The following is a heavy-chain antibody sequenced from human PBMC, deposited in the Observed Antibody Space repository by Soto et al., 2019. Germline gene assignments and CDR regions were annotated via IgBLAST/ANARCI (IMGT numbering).Heavy chain of an antibody. Sequence: EVQLVDSGGGLDQPGRSLRLSCTALGSTFGAYAMIWVRQAPGKGREWGGNIPAKSYGGTTNYAAPVKGIFTISRDDSKSVGYLQMNSLKTEDTAIYYCTRLPPERRGYCSGGSCYPFDYWGQGTLVTVSS. CDR3: TRLPPERRGYCSGGSCYPFDY. J-gene: IGHJ4*02. CDR2: IPAKSYGGTT. D-gene: IGHD2-15*01. V-gene: IGHV3-49*04. CDR1: GSTFGAYA.